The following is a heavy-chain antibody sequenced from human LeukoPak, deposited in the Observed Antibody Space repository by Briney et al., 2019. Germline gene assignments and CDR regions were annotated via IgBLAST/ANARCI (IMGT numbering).Heavy chain of an antibody. Sequence: GSLRLSCAASGFTFSSYWMSWIRQPPGKGLEWIGEINHSGSTNYNPSLKSRVTISVDTSKNQFSLKLSSVTAADTAVYYCARRRGYRSWENDYWGQGTLVTVSS. D-gene: IGHD5-18*01. CDR2: INHSGST. CDR1: GFTFSSYW. V-gene: IGHV4-34*01. J-gene: IGHJ4*02. CDR3: ARRRGYRSWENDY.